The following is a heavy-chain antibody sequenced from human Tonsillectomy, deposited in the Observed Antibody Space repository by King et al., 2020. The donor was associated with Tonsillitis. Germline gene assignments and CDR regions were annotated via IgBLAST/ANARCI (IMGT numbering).Heavy chain of an antibody. CDR1: GGSVSSESYY. CDR3: ARDLRSTGRGAFDI. CDR2: MYYSGGT. D-gene: IGHD3-10*01. Sequence: VQLQESGPGLVKPSETLSLTCTVSGGSVSSESYYWSWIRQPPGKGLEWIGYMYYSGGTRYNPSLKSRVTISVDTSKNHFSLKLSSVSAAVTAVYFCARDLRSTGRGAFDIWGQGTMVTVSS. V-gene: IGHV4-61*03. J-gene: IGHJ3*02.